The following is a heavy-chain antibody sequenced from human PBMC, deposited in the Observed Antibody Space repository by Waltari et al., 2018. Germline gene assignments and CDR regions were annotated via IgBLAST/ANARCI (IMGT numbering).Heavy chain of an antibody. CDR3: ARSTGLEGLIYGSRAFDI. J-gene: IGHJ3*02. D-gene: IGHD3-3*01. CDR2: IIPILGTA. CDR1: GGTFSSYA. Sequence: QVQLVPSGAVVKTPESSVTVSCTASGGTFSSYAIRWVRPAPRPGLEWMGGIIPILGTANYAQKFQGRVTITADESTSTAYMELSSLRSEDTAVYYCARSTGLEGLIYGSRAFDIWGQGTMVTVSS. V-gene: IGHV1-69*01.